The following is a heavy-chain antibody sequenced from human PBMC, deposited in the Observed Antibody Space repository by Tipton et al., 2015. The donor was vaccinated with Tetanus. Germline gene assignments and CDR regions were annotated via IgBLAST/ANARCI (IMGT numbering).Heavy chain of an antibody. V-gene: IGHV4-59*08. D-gene: IGHD1-1*01. CDR3: ARRRGLEYDY. Sequence: LRLSCTVSGGSISSYYWSWIRQPPGKGLEWIGYIYYSGSTNYNPSLKSRVTISVDTSKNQFSLKLSSVTAADTAVYYCARRRGLEYDYWGQGTLVTVSS. J-gene: IGHJ4*02. CDR1: GGSISSYY. CDR2: IYYSGST.